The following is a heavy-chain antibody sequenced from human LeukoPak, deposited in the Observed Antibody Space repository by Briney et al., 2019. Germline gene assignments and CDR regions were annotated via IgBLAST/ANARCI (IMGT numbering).Heavy chain of an antibody. CDR1: GFIFSDYG. Sequence: SGGSLRLSCAASGFIFSDYGMNWVRQVPGKGLEWLTFIRHDGSNKFYAESVKGRFTISRDMSKNTLYLRMNSLTLEDTAIYYCTKEKVAYYTDRWSGLFDTWGQGTLVSVSS. V-gene: IGHV3-30*02. CDR3: TKEKVAYYTDRWSGLFDT. J-gene: IGHJ5*02. D-gene: IGHD1-26*01. CDR2: IRHDGSNK.